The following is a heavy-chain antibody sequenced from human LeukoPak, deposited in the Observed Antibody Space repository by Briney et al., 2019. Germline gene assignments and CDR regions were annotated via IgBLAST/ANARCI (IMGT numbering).Heavy chain of an antibody. CDR3: ARGLQQQLGWFDP. J-gene: IGHJ5*02. D-gene: IGHD6-13*01. V-gene: IGHV3-53*04. Sequence: SGGSLRLSCAASGFTVSNNYMSWVRQAPGKGLEWVSIIYSGGSTYYADSVRGRFSISRNNSKNTLYLQMNSLRADDTAVYYCARGLQQQLGWFDPWGQGTLVTVSS. CDR1: GFTVSNNY. CDR2: IYSGGST.